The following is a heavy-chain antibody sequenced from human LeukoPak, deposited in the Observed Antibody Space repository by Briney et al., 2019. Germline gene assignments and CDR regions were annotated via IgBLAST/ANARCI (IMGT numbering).Heavy chain of an antibody. V-gene: IGHV3-23*01. Sequence: SGGSLRLSCAASGFTFTSYTMTWVRQAPGKGLEWVSLVTSDSITLYADSVKGRFTISRDNAKTSLYLEMNSLRPEDTALYYCAKEGSVCSNGICRYFDFWGQGALVTVSS. J-gene: IGHJ4*02. CDR3: AKEGSVCSNGICRYFDF. CDR1: GFTFTSYT. D-gene: IGHD2-2*01. CDR2: LVTSDSIT.